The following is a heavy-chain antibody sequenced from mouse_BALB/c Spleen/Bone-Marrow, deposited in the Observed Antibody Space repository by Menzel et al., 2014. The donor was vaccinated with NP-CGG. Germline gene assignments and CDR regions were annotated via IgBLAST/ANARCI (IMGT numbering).Heavy chain of an antibody. V-gene: IGHV1-9*01. CDR3: ARSWYSMDD. Sequence: VQLQQSGAEQMQPGASVKISCKATGYTFSNYWIEWVKQRPGHGLEWIGEILPGNTNANYNEKFKGRATFTADTSSNTAYMQLSRLTSEDSAVYYCARSWYSMDDWGQGTSVTVSS. CDR2: ILPGNTNA. CDR1: GYTFSNYW. J-gene: IGHJ4*01.